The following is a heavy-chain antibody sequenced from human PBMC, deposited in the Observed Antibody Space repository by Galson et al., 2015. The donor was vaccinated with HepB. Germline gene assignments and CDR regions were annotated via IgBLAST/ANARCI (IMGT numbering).Heavy chain of an antibody. J-gene: IGHJ3*02. CDR2: IWYDGSNK. CDR1: GFTFSSYG. V-gene: IGHV3-33*06. Sequence: SLRLSCAASGFTFSSYGMHWVRQAPGKGLEWVAVIWYDGSNKYYADSVKGRFTISRDNSKNTLYLQMNSLRAEDTAVHYCAKGLRGGLGVVILNDAFDIWGQGTMVTVSS. D-gene: IGHD3-3*01. CDR3: AKGLRGGLGVVILNDAFDI.